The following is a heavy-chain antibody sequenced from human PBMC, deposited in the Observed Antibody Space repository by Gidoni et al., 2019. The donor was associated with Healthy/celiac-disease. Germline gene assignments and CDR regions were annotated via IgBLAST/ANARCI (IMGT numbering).Heavy chain of an antibody. CDR1: GFTFSSYG. Sequence: QVQLVESGGGVVQPGRSLRLSCAASGFTFSSYGMHWVRQAPGKGLEWVAVIWYDGSNKYYADSVKGRFTISRDHSKNTLYLQMNSLRAEDTAVYYFARAWVAGLYYYYGMDVWGQGTTVPVSS. CDR2: IWYDGSNK. D-gene: IGHD6-19*01. CDR3: ARAWVAGLYYYYGMDV. V-gene: IGHV3-33*01. J-gene: IGHJ6*02.